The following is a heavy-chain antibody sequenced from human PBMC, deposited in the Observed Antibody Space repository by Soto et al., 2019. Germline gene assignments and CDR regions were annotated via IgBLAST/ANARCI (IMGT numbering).Heavy chain of an antibody. CDR1: DDSISSSF. CDR3: ARGRYSYAYNL. CDR2: IHYGGST. Sequence: SETLSLNCSVSDDSISSSFWSWIRQPPGKGLEWIGYIHYGGSTNSNPSLKSRVTISLDTSENQFSLKMRSVTAADTAVYYCARGRYSYAYNLWGQGALVTVSS. D-gene: IGHD5-18*01. J-gene: IGHJ5*02. V-gene: IGHV4-59*01.